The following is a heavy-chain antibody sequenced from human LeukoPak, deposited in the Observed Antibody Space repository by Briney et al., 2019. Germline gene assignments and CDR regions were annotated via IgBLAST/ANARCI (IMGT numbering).Heavy chain of an antibody. D-gene: IGHD1-26*01. CDR1: GFTFGDYA. J-gene: IGHJ6*02. CDR2: IRSKAYGGTT. Sequence: PGGSLRLSCTASGFTFGDYAMSWVRQAPGKGLEWVGFIRSKAYGGTTEYAASVKGRFTISRDDSKSIAYLQMNSLKTEDTAVYYCTREVGGRYPYYYYGMDVWGQGTTVTVSS. CDR3: TREVGGRYPYYYYGMDV. V-gene: IGHV3-49*04.